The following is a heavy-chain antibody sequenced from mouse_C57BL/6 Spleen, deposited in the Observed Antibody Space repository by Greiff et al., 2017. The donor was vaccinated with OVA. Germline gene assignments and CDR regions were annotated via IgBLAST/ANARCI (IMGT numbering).Heavy chain of an antibody. CDR2: INYDGSST. CDR3: AREDWDYFDY. D-gene: IGHD4-1*01. J-gene: IGHJ2*01. CDR1: GFTFSDYY. Sequence: EVQLQESEGGLVQPGSSMKLSCTASGFTFSDYYMAWVRQVPEKGLEWVANINYDGSSTYYLDSLKSRFIISRDNAKNILYLQMSSLKSEDTATYYCAREDWDYFDYWGQGTTLTVSS. V-gene: IGHV5-16*01.